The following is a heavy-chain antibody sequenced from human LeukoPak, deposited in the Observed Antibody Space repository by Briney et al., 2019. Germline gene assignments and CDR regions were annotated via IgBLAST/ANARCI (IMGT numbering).Heavy chain of an antibody. Sequence: GSLRLSCAASGFTLSSYEMNWVRQAPGKGLEWVLYISSSGSTIYYADSVKGRFTISRDSAKNSLYLQMNSLRVEDTAVYHCARISVSYYYGMDVWGQGTTVTVSS. J-gene: IGHJ6*02. V-gene: IGHV3-48*03. CDR1: GFTLSSYE. CDR3: ARISVSYYYGMDV. CDR2: ISSSGSTI.